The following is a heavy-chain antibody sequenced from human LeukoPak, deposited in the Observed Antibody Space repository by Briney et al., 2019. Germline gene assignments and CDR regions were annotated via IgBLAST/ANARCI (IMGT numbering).Heavy chain of an antibody. Sequence: ATVKISCKVSGYTFTDYYMHWVQQAPGKGLEWMGLVDPEDGETIYAEKFQGRVTITADTSTDTAYMELSSLRSEDTAVYYCARAGPDTAMVTGLDYWGQGTLVTVSS. D-gene: IGHD5-18*01. CDR3: ARAGPDTAMVTGLDY. V-gene: IGHV1-69-2*01. J-gene: IGHJ4*02. CDR1: GYTFTDYY. CDR2: VDPEDGET.